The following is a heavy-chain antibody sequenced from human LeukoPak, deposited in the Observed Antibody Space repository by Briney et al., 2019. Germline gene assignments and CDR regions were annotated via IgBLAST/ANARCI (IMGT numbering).Heavy chain of an antibody. CDR1: GFTFSSYS. V-gene: IGHV3-48*04. D-gene: IGHD3-9*01. Sequence: GGSLRLSCAASGFTFSSYSMNWVRQAPGKGLEWVSCICSSGDTINYADSVKGRFTTSRDNARNSLHLQMNSLRVEDTAVYYCVVQAGLTYYDISFDAWGQGTLVTVSS. CDR3: VVQAGLTYYDISFDA. CDR2: ICSSGDTI. J-gene: IGHJ5*02.